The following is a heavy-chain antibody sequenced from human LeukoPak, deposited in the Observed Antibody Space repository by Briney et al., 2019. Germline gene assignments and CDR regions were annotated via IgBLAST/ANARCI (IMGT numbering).Heavy chain of an antibody. J-gene: IGHJ4*02. CDR2: FDPGDGET. D-gene: IGHD1-20*01. Sequence: VASVKVSCKVSGHTLAELSMHWVRQAPGKRLEWMGGFDPGDGETIYAQKFQGRVTMTEDTSTDTAYMELSSLRSEDTAVYYCATDLLTGQYYDCWGQGTLVTVSS. CDR3: ATDLLTGQYYDC. CDR1: GHTLAELS. V-gene: IGHV1-24*01.